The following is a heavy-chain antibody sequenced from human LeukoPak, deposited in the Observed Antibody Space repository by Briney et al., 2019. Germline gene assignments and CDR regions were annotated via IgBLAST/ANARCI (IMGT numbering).Heavy chain of an antibody. CDR3: ARGRYDFWSGYYRVSWFDP. Sequence: PSETLSLTCAVYGGSFSGYYWSWIRQPPGKGLEWIGEINHSGSTNHNPSLKSRVTISVDTSKNQFSLKLSSVTAADTAVYYCARGRYDFWSGYYRVSWFDPWGQGTLVTVSS. D-gene: IGHD3-3*01. J-gene: IGHJ5*02. CDR1: GGSFSGYY. CDR2: INHSGST. V-gene: IGHV4-34*01.